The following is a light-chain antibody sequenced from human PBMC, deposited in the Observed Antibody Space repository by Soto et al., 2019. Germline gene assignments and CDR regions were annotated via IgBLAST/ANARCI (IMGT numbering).Light chain of an antibody. V-gene: IGLV2-14*01. CDR1: NSDVGGYNY. J-gene: IGLJ2*01. CDR2: EVS. CDR3: SSYTSSSTLEGVV. Sequence: QSALTQPASVSGSPGQSITISCTGTNSDVGGYNYVSWYQHHPGKAPKLMIYEVSNRPSGVSNRFSGSKSGNTASLTISGLQAEDEADYYCSSYTSSSTLEGVVFGGGTKVTVL.